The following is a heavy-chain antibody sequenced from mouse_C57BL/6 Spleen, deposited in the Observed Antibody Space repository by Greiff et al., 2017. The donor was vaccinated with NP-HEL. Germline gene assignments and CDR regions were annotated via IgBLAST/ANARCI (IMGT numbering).Heavy chain of an antibody. V-gene: IGHV1-53*01. CDR2: INPSNGGT. D-gene: IGHD1-1*01. J-gene: IGHJ4*01. Sequence: QVHVKQPGTELVKPGASVKLSCKASGYTFTSYWMHWVKQRPGQGLEWIGNINPSNGGTNYNEKFKSKATLTVDKSSSTAYMQLSSLTSEDSAVYYCARSARYYYGSSPYYAMDYWGQGTSVTVSS. CDR1: GYTFTSYW. CDR3: ARSARYYYGSSPYYAMDY.